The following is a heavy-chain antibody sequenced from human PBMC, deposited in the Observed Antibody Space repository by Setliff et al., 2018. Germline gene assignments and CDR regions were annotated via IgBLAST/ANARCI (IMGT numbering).Heavy chain of an antibody. Sequence: SETLSLTCAVYGGSFSGYYWSWIRQPPGKRLEWIGGIIHNGSTNYNPSLKSRVTISMDTSKNQFSLRVSSVTAADTAVYYCAKEQWLDPPGYYYMDVWAKGTTVTVSS. J-gene: IGHJ6*03. CDR1: GGSFSGYY. V-gene: IGHV4-34*12. D-gene: IGHD6-19*01. CDR2: IIHNGST. CDR3: AKEQWLDPPGYYYMDV.